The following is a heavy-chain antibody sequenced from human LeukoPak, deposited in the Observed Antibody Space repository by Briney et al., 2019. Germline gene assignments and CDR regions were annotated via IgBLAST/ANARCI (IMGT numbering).Heavy chain of an antibody. CDR3: ARVPGQRFLEWLPPLAFDY. J-gene: IGHJ4*02. CDR2: IYYSGCT. CDR1: GGSISSYY. D-gene: IGHD3-3*01. V-gene: IGHV4-59*01. Sequence: PSETLSLTCTVSGGSISSYYWSWIRQPPGKGLEWIGYIYYSGCTNYNPSLKSRVTISVDTSKNEFSLKMSSVTAADTAVYYCARVPGQRFLEWLPPLAFDYWGQGTLVTVSS.